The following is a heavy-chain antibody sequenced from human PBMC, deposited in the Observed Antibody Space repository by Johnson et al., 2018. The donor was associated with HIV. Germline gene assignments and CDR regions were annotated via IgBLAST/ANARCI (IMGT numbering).Heavy chain of an antibody. V-gene: IGHV3-30-3*01. J-gene: IGHJ3*02. Sequence: QVHLVESGGGVVQPGRSLRLSCAASGFTFSSYAMHWVRQAPGKGLEWVAVISYDGSNKYYADSVKGRFTISRDNSKNTLYLQMNSLRAEDTAVYYCARVKGAFDIWGQGTMVTVSS. CDR2: ISYDGSNK. CDR1: GFTFSSYA. CDR3: ARVKGAFDI.